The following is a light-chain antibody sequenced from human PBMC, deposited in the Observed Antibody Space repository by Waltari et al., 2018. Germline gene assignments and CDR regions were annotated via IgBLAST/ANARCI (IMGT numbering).Light chain of an antibody. Sequence: DVQMTQSPSSLSASVGDTVTITCRASQTISRYLNWYQQQPGKAPKLLIYAATTLQSEVPSRFTGSGSGTDFTLTISSVQPEDFATYCCQQSYSTPRTFGQGTKLDIK. CDR3: QQSYSTPRT. CDR2: AAT. V-gene: IGKV1-39*01. CDR1: QTISRY. J-gene: IGKJ2*01.